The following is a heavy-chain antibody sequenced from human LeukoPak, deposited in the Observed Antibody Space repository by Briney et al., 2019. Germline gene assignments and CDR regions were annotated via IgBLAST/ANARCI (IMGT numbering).Heavy chain of an antibody. V-gene: IGHV4-39*01. J-gene: IGHJ1*01. Sequence: SETLSLTCTVSGGSISSSSYYWGWIRQPPGKGLEWIGSIYYSGSTYYNPSLKSRVTISVDTSKNQFSLKLSSVTAADTAVYYCARRASIAARPSYFQHWGQGTLVTVSS. CDR3: ARRASIAARPSYFQH. CDR2: IYYSGST. CDR1: GGSISSSSYY. D-gene: IGHD6-6*01.